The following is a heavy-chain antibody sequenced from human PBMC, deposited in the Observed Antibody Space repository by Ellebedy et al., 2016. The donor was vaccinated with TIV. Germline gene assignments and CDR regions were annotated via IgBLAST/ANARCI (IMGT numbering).Heavy chain of an antibody. V-gene: IGHV4-39*07. CDR3: AEGRSGWYYFDY. Sequence: SETLSLTCTVSDDSFGSSRLSWGWIRQPPGKGLEWIGEITQSGRTNYNPSLKGRVTISVDTSKNQFSLRLSSVTAADTAVYYCAEGRSGWYYFDYWGQGTPVTVSS. D-gene: IGHD6-19*01. CDR2: ITQSGRT. CDR1: DDSFGSSRLS. J-gene: IGHJ4*02.